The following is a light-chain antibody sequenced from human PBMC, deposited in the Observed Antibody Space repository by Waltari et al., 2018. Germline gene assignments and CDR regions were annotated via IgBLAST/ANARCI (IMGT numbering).Light chain of an antibody. Sequence: QSALTHPASVSGSPGQSTTISCTGTSSDVGGYNYVSWSQQHPGKAPKLMIYDVSNRPSGVSNRFSGSKSGNTASLTISGLQAEDEADYYCSSYTSSSTQVFGTGTKVTVL. J-gene: IGLJ1*01. CDR1: SSDVGGYNY. CDR2: DVS. CDR3: SSYTSSSTQV. V-gene: IGLV2-14*01.